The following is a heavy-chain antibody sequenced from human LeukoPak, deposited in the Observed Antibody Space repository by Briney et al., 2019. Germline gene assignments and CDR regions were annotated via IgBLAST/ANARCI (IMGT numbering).Heavy chain of an antibody. CDR3: AKDLAPWDIVVVPAALDV. V-gene: IGHV3-23*01. CDR1: GFTFSSYA. J-gene: IGHJ6*02. CDR2: ISGSGGST. Sequence: PGGSLRLSCAASGFTFSSYAMSWVRQAPGKGLEWVSAISGSGGSTYYADSVKGRFTISRDNSKNTLCLQMNSLRAEDTAVYYCAKDLAPWDIVVVPAALDVWGQGTTVTVSS. D-gene: IGHD2-2*01.